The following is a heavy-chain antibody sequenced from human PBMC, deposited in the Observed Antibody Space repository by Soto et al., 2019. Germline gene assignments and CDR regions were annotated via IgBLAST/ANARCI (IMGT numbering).Heavy chain of an antibody. CDR1: GGTFSSYA. V-gene: IGHV1-69*06. CDR3: ERDMITFGGVIGMDV. D-gene: IGHD3-16*01. Sequence: SVKPCCKASGGTFSSYAISWVRQAPGQGLDWMGGIITIFGTANYAQKFQGRVTITADKSTSTAYMELSSMRSEDTAVYYCERDMITFGGVIGMDVWGQGTTVTAP. CDR2: IITIFGTA. J-gene: IGHJ6*02.